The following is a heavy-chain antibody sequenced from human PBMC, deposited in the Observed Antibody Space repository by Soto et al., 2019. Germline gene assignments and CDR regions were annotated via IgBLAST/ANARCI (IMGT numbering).Heavy chain of an antibody. V-gene: IGHV1-3*05. CDR2: INAGNGNT. J-gene: IGHJ6*02. Sequence: QVQLVQSGAEEKKPGASVKVSCKASGYTFTSYAMHWVRQAPGQRLERMGWINAGNGNTKYSQKFQGRVTITRDTSASTAYMELSSLGSEDTAVYYCARDPSYYGMDVWGQGTTVTVSS. CDR1: GYTFTSYA. CDR3: ARDPSYYGMDV.